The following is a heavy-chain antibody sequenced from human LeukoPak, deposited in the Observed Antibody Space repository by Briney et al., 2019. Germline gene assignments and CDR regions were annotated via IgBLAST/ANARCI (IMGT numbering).Heavy chain of an antibody. D-gene: IGHD6-6*01. CDR2: IRSKAYGGTT. J-gene: IGHJ4*02. Sequence: GRSLRLSCTASGFTFGDYAMSWVRQAPGKGLEWVGFIRSKAYGGTTEYAASVKGRFTISRDDSKSIAYLQMNSLKTEDTAVYYCARNSIAARPLDYWGQGTLVTVSS. CDR3: ARNSIAARPLDY. V-gene: IGHV3-49*04. CDR1: GFTFGDYA.